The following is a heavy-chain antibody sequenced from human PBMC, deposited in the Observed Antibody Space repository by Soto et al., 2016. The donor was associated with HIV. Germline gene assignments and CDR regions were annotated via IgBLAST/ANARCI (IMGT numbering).Heavy chain of an antibody. V-gene: IGHV3-23*01. CDR1: EFNFKNYA. D-gene: IGHD3-10*02. CDR3: VKGSVYNVRGHFDS. J-gene: IGHJ4*02. CDR2: ISGSGISS. Sequence: DVQLLESGGDLVRPGTSLRLSCVGTEFNFKNYAMMWVRQAPGKGPDWVSGISGSGISSHYRNSVKSRFTISRDNSKNTLYLQMNSLTVEDTAVYYCVKGSVYNVRGHFDSWGLGTLVTVSS.